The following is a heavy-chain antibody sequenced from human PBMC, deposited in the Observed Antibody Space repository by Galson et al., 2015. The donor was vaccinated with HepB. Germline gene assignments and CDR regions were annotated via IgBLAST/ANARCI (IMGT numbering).Heavy chain of an antibody. V-gene: IGHV3-30*04. CDR3: AREAYCSSTSCYARNYYYGMDV. D-gene: IGHD2-2*01. J-gene: IGHJ6*02. CDR1: GFTFSSYA. CDR2: ISYDGSNK. Sequence: SLRLSCAASGFTFSSYAMHWVRQVPGKGLEWVAVISYDGSNKYYADSVKGRFTISRDNSKNTLYLQMNSLRAEDTAVYYCAREAYCSSTSCYARNYYYGMDVWGQGTTVTVSS.